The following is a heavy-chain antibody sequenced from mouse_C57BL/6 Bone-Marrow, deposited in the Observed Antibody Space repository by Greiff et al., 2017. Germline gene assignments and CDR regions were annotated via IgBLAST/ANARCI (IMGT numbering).Heavy chain of an antibody. D-gene: IGHD2-4*01. CDR1: GCTFTDYY. CDR2: IYPGSGNT. J-gene: IGHJ1*03. CDR3: ARVSTMITTKEVYWYFDV. V-gene: IGHV1-76*01. Sequence: QVHVKQSGAELVRPGASVKLSCKASGCTFTDYYINWVKQRPGQGLEWIARIYPGSGNTYYNEKFKGKATLTAEKSSSTAYMQLSSLTSEDSAVYFCARVSTMITTKEVYWYFDVWGTGTTVTVSS.